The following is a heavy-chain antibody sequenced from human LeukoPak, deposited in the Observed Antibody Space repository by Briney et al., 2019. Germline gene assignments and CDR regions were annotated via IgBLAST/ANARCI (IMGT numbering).Heavy chain of an antibody. V-gene: IGHV1-69*13. D-gene: IGHD3-9*01. CDR1: GGTFSSYA. Sequence: SSVKVSYKASGGTFSSYAISWVRQAPGQGLEWMGGIIPIFGTANYAQKFQGRVTITADESTSTAYMELSSLRSEDTAVYYCARESGYDILTGYLDYWGQGTLVTVSS. J-gene: IGHJ4*02. CDR3: ARESGYDILTGYLDY. CDR2: IIPIFGTA.